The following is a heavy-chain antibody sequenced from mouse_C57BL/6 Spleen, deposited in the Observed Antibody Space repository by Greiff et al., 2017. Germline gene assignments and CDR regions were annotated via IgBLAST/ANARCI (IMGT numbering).Heavy chain of an antibody. CDR3: SRKGIYYGNYAMDY. V-gene: IGHV14-2*01. J-gene: IGHJ4*01. CDR2: IDPEDGET. Sequence: DVKLVESGAELVKPGASVKLSCTASGFNIKDYYMHWVKQRNEQGLEWIGRIDPEDGETTYAPKFQGKATITAFTSSNTAYLQLSSLTSEDTAVYSCSRKGIYYGNYAMDYWGQGSSVTVSS. CDR1: GFNIKDYY. D-gene: IGHD2-1*01.